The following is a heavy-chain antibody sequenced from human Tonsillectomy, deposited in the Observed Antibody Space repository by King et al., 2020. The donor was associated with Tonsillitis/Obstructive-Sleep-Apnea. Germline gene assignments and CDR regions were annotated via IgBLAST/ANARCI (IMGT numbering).Heavy chain of an antibody. CDR2: ISYDGSNK. J-gene: IGHJ4*02. CDR1: GFTFSSYA. Sequence: VQLVESGGGVVQPGRSLRLSCAASGFTFSSYAMHWVRQAPGKGLEWVAVISYDGSNKYYADSVKGRFTISRDNSKNTLYLQMNSLRAEDPAVYYCARGPMDCWSVYFDYWGQRTLVTVSS. V-gene: IGHV3-30*04. CDR3: ARGPMDCWSVYFDY. D-gene: IGHD3-3*01.